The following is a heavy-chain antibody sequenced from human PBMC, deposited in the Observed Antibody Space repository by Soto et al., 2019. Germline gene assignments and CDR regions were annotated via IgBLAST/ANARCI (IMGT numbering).Heavy chain of an antibody. Sequence: ASVKVSCKVSGYTLTELSMHWVRQAPGKGLEWIGGFDPEEGETIYAQKIQGRVNMTEDTSTDTAYMELSSLRSEDTAVYYCATAFRCSSTSCYAFSYWFDPWGQGTLVTVSS. CDR1: GYTLTELS. V-gene: IGHV1-24*01. CDR2: FDPEEGET. J-gene: IGHJ5*02. CDR3: ATAFRCSSTSCYAFSYWFDP. D-gene: IGHD2-2*01.